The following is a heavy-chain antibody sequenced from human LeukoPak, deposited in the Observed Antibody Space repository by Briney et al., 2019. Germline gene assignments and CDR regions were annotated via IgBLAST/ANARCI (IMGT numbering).Heavy chain of an antibody. J-gene: IGHJ4*02. CDR1: GFPFSSFA. D-gene: IGHD3-10*01. CDR3: AKDIGSYYDY. V-gene: IGHV3-30*04. Sequence: GGSLRLSCAASGFPFSSFAVHWVRQAPGRGLDWVALVSYDGSNKYYADSVKGRFTISRDNSKNTLYLEMNSLRAEDTAVYYCAKDIGSYYDYWGQGILVTVSS. CDR2: VSYDGSNK.